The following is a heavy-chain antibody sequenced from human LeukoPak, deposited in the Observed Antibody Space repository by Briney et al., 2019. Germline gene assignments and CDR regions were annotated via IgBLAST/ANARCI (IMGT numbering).Heavy chain of an antibody. D-gene: IGHD4-23*01. CDR2: INPNSGGT. J-gene: IGHJ5*02. CDR1: GYTFTGYY. CDR3: ARNYGGNSGWFDP. Sequence: ASVKVPCKASGYTFTGYYMHWVRQAPGQGLEWMGWINPNSGGTNYAQKFQGRVTMTRDTSISTAYMELSRLRSDDTAVYYCARNYGGNSGWFDPWGQGTLVTVSS. V-gene: IGHV1-2*02.